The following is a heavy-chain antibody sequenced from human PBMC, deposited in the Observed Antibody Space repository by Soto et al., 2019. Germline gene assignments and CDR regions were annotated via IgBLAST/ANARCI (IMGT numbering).Heavy chain of an antibody. Sequence: QVQLQESGPGLVKPSQTLSLTCTVSGGSISSGGSYWSWIRQHPGKGLEGIGYMYYSGSTYYNPSLKSRVTISVDTSKNQFSLKLTSVTAADTAVYYWARVRGVATIIYFYGMDVWGQGTTVTVSS. V-gene: IGHV4-31*03. CDR1: GGSISSGGSY. CDR3: ARVRGVATIIYFYGMDV. D-gene: IGHD5-12*01. J-gene: IGHJ6*02. CDR2: MYYSGST.